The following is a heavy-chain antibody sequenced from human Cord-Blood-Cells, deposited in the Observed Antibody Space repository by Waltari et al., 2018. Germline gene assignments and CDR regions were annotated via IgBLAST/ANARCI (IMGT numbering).Heavy chain of an antibody. CDR3: AREIIAAAGTYYGMDV. J-gene: IGHJ6*02. CDR1: GYSISSGYY. Sequence: QVQLQESGPGLVKPSETLSLTCAVSGYSISSGYYWGWIRQPPGKGLEWIGSIYHSGSNYYTPSLKSRVTISVETSKNQFSLKLSSVTAADTAVYYCAREIIAAAGTYYGMDVWGQGTTVTVSS. V-gene: IGHV4-38-2*02. CDR2: IYHSGSN. D-gene: IGHD6-13*01.